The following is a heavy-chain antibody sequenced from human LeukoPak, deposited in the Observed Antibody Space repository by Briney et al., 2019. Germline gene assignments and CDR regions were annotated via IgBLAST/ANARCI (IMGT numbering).Heavy chain of an antibody. CDR2: IKQDGSEK. J-gene: IGHJ3*02. CDR1: GFTFSSYW. D-gene: IGHD3-22*01. CDR3: ARHYYDSSGYFDASDI. V-gene: IGHV3-7*01. Sequence: GGSLRLSCAASGFTFSSYWMSWVRQAPGKGLEWVANIKQDGSEKYYVDSVKGRFTISRDNAKNSLYLQMNSLRAEDTAVYYCARHYYDSSGYFDASDIWGQGTMVTVSS.